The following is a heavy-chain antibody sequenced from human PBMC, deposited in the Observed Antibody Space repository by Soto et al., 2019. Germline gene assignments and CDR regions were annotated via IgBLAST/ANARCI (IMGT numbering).Heavy chain of an antibody. V-gene: IGHV3-48*02. CDR2: ISSSSSTI. D-gene: IGHD6-6*01. CDR3: ARDNRGYSSSSSFDY. Sequence: PVGSLRLSCAASGFTFSSYSMNWVRQAPGKGLEWVSYISSSSSTIYYADSVKGRFTISRDNAKNSLYLQMNSLRDEDTAVYYCARDNRGYSSSSSFDYWGQGTLVTVSS. J-gene: IGHJ4*02. CDR1: GFTFSSYS.